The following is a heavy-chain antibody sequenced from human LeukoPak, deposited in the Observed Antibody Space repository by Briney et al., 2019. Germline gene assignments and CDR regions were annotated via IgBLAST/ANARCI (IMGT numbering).Heavy chain of an antibody. CDR1: GFTFSSYG. CDR2: ISYDGSNK. CDR3: AKEGHGSSLDY. D-gene: IGHD6-13*01. J-gene: IGHJ4*02. Sequence: GRSLRLSCAASGFTFSSYGMHWVRQAPGKGLEWVAVISYDGSNKYYADSVKGRFTISRDNSKNTLYLQMNSLRAEDTAVYYCAKEGHGSSLDYWGQGALVTVSS. V-gene: IGHV3-30*18.